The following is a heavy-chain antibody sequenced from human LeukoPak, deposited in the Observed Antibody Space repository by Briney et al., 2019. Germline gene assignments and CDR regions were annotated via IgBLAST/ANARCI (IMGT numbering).Heavy chain of an antibody. V-gene: IGHV4-59*13. Sequence: SETLSLTCTVSGGSISSYYWSWIRQPPGKGLEWIGYIYYSGSTNYNPSLKSRVTISVDTSKNQFSLKLSSVTAADTAVYYCARDAAYCGGRYFDYWGQGTLVTVSS. J-gene: IGHJ4*02. CDR2: IYYSGST. CDR1: GGSISSYY. CDR3: ARDAAYCGGRYFDY. D-gene: IGHD4-23*01.